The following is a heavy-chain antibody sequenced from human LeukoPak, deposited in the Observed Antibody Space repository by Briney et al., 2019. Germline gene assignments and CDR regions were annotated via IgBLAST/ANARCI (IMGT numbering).Heavy chain of an antibody. CDR2: IYSGGST. Sequence: GSLRLSCAASEFSVGSNYMTWVRQAPGKGLEWVSLIYSGGSTYYADSVKGRFTISRDNSKNTLYLQMNSLRADDTAVYYCAKPAKTDYADYWGQGTLVTVSS. J-gene: IGHJ4*02. V-gene: IGHV3-66*04. CDR1: EFSVGSNY. D-gene: IGHD1-14*01. CDR3: AKPAKTDYADY.